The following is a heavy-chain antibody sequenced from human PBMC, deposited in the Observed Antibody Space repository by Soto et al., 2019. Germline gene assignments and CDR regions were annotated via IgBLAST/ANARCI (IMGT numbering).Heavy chain of an antibody. CDR1: GFTFGGYA. J-gene: IGHJ4*02. CDR2: ISAADGRT. V-gene: IGHV3-23*01. D-gene: IGHD2-21*01. Sequence: EVQLLESGGGLAQPGGSLRLSCAASGFTFGGYAMSWVRLTPGEGPEWVSSISAADGRTYYRDSVKGRFTISRDNARNILFLQMRRLGAEDAAIYYCASFSDCGGRCALDYWGQGTLVTVSS. CDR3: ASFSDCGGRCALDY.